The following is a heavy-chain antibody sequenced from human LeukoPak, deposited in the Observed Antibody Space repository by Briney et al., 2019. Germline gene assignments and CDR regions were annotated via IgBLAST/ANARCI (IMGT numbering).Heavy chain of an antibody. CDR1: GFTFSSYW. J-gene: IGHJ4*02. CDR2: IKNKKDGGTT. Sequence: GGSLRLSCAASGFTFSSYWMTWVRQAPGKGLEWVGRIKNKKDGGTTDYAAPVKGRFTISRDDSKSTLYLEMNSLKIEDTAMYYCTTDVYIWGQGTLVTVSS. CDR3: TTDVYI. D-gene: IGHD2/OR15-2a*01. V-gene: IGHV3-15*01.